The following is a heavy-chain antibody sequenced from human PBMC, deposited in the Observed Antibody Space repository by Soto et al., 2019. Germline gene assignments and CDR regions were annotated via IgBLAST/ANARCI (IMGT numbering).Heavy chain of an antibody. Sequence: PGGSLRLSCAASGFIFSSFGMHWVRQAPGKGLEWVAHIWYDGSNTYYADSVKGRFTISRDNSRNTLYLLMNSLRAEDTAVYHCVRDLLGSGGHFGYWGQGTPVTVSS. CDR2: IWYDGSNT. CDR1: GFIFSSFG. D-gene: IGHD7-27*01. CDR3: VRDLLGSGGHFGY. J-gene: IGHJ4*02. V-gene: IGHV3-33*01.